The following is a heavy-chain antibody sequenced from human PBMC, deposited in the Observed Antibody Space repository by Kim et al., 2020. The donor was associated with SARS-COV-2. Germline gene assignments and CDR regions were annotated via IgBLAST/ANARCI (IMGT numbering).Heavy chain of an antibody. J-gene: IGHJ4*02. V-gene: IGHV1-69*01. Sequence: QKFQGRVTITADESTSTAYMELSSLRSEDTAVYYCARGGTYYDILTGYYHWGQGTLVTVSS. CDR3: ARGGTYYDILTGYYH. D-gene: IGHD3-9*01.